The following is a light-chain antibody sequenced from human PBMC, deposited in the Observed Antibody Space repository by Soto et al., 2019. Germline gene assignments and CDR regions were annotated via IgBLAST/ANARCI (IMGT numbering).Light chain of an antibody. Sequence: EIVMTQSPATLSVSPGERVTLSCRASQGVGSTLAWYRQQPGQAPRLLIYDAYIRATGVPARFSGSGSGTEFTLTISSLQSEDFAVYYCQQYNSWPLTFGGGTKVDI. CDR2: DAY. CDR3: QQYNSWPLT. J-gene: IGKJ4*01. CDR1: QGVGST. V-gene: IGKV3-15*01.